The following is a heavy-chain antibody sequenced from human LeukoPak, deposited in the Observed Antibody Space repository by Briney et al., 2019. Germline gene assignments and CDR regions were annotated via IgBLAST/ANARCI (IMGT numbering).Heavy chain of an antibody. V-gene: IGHV3-74*01. Sequence: GGSLRLSCAASGLTFSSYWMHWVRQAPGKGLVWVSRINSDGSSTSYADSVKGRFTISRDNAKNTLYLQMNSLRAEDTAVYYCARAYPVTNLDYWGQGTLVTVSS. CDR2: INSDGSST. J-gene: IGHJ4*02. CDR1: GLTFSSYW. CDR3: ARAYPVTNLDY. D-gene: IGHD4-17*01.